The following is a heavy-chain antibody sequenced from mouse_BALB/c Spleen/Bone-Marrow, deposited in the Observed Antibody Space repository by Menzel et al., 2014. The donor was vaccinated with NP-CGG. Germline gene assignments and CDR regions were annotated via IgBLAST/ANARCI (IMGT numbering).Heavy chain of an antibody. J-gene: IGHJ2*02. D-gene: IGHD1-1*01. CDR2: IDPRSGYT. Sequence: LVESASELARPGASVRLSCRASGYTFTGYTMQWVKQRPGQGLEWIGYIDPRSGYTDYNQKFKDKTTLTADKSSNTDYMQLSRLTSKDSAVCYCAREDVTSGYFDYWGRRTSLTVS. V-gene: IGHV1-4*02. CDR1: GYTFTGYT. CDR3: AREDVTSGYFDY.